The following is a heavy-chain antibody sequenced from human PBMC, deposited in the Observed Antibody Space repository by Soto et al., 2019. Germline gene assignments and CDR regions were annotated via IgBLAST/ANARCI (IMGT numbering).Heavy chain of an antibody. D-gene: IGHD4-17*01. CDR1: GFTFSSYW. CDR3: ARVSGDYGFFAFDI. J-gene: IGHJ3*02. Sequence: GGSLRLSCAASGFTFSSYWMSWVRQAPGKGLEWVANIKQDGSEKYYVDSVKGRFTVSRDNAKNSLYLQMNSLRAEDTAVYYCARVSGDYGFFAFDIWGQGTMVTVSS. V-gene: IGHV3-7*03. CDR2: IKQDGSEK.